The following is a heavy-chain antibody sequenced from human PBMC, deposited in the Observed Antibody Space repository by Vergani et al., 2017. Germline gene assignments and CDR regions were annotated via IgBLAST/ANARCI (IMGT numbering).Heavy chain of an antibody. D-gene: IGHD2-15*01. CDR1: GFTFSSYS. V-gene: IGHV3-21*01. CDR2: ISSSSSYI. J-gene: IGHJ6*02. Sequence: EVQLVESGGGLVKPGGSLRLSCAASGFTFSSYSMNWVRQAPGKGLEWVSSISSSSSYIYYADSVKGRFTISRDNANNSLYLQMNSLRAEDTAVYYCASDLTQYYYGMDVWGQGTTVTVSS. CDR3: ASDLTQYYYGMDV.